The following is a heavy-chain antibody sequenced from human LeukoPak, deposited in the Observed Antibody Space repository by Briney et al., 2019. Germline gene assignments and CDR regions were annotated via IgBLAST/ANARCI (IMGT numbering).Heavy chain of an antibody. J-gene: IGHJ4*02. CDR2: HCYDGSNQ. CDR1: GFAFRNHG. CDR3: ARDIATRRSDY. D-gene: IGHD6-6*01. V-gene: IGHV3-33*01. Sequence: GGSLRLSCAASGFAFRNHGMNWVRQAPGKGLEWVAVHCYDGSNQYYAASVKGRFTISRDNSKNTLWLKVNSLRAEDTAVYYCARDIATRRSDYWGQGTPVTVSS.